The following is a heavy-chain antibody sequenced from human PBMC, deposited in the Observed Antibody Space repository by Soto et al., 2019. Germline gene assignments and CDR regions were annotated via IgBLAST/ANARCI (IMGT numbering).Heavy chain of an antibody. CDR2: FIPIFGTA. CDR3: ARDRGGYSYGYLGWFDP. CDR1: GGTFSSYA. V-gene: IGHV1-69*01. D-gene: IGHD5-18*01. J-gene: IGHJ5*02. Sequence: QVQLVQSGAEVKKPGSSVKVSCKASGGTFSSYAISWVRQAPGQGLEWMGGFIPIFGTANYAQKFQGRVTITADESTSTAYMELSSLRSEDTGVYYCARDRGGYSYGYLGWFDPWGQGTLVTVSS.